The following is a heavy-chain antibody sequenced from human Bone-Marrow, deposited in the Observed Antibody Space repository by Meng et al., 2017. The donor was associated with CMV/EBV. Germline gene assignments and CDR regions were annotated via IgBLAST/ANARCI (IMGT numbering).Heavy chain of an antibody. CDR2: ISAYNGNT. CDR3: ARDKGGVTIFGVVIRIRCYFDY. Sequence: ASVKVSCKASGYTFTSYGISWVRQAPGQGLEWMGWISAYNGNTNYAQKLQGRVTMTTDTSTSTAYMELRSLRSDDTAVYYRARDKGGVTIFGVVIRIRCYFDYWGQGTLVTVSS. D-gene: IGHD3-3*01. V-gene: IGHV1-18*01. CDR1: GYTFTSYG. J-gene: IGHJ4*02.